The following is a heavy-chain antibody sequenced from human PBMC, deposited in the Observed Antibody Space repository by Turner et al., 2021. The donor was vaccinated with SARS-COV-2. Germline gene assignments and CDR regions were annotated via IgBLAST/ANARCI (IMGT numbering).Heavy chain of an antibody. CDR1: GFTFSRYG. V-gene: IGHV3-30*18. D-gene: IGHD6-13*01. CDR3: AKDLGQLDWFDP. J-gene: IGHJ5*02. CDR2: ISYDGSNK. Sequence: QVQLVESGGGVVQPGRSLRLSCAASGFTFSRYGMHWGRQAPGKGLEWVAVISYDGSNKYYADSVKGRFTISRDNSKNTLYLQMNSLRAEDTAVYYCAKDLGQLDWFDPWGQGTLVTVSS.